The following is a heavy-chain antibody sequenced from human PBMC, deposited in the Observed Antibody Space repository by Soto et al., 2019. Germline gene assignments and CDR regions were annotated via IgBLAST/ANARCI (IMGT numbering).Heavy chain of an antibody. V-gene: IGHV3-48*01. Sequence: EVQLVESGGGLVQPGGSLRLSGAASEFTFSTYSMNWVRQAPGKGLEWVSYISSDSRANYADSVKGRFTISRDNAKNSLYLQMNSLRAEDTAVYYCARPYFSGWLGAYWGQGTLVTVSS. CDR3: ARPYFSGWLGAY. J-gene: IGHJ4*02. CDR2: ISSDSRA. CDR1: EFTFSTYS. D-gene: IGHD6-19*01.